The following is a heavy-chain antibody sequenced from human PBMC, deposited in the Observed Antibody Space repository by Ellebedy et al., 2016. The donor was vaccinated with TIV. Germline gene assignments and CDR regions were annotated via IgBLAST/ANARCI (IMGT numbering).Heavy chain of an antibody. Sequence: GESLKISCAASGFTFSSYWMPWVRQAPGKGLEWVSYISGSTSTIFYADSVKGRFTISRDNAKNSLYLQMNSLRAEDTAVYYCARTDDIVVVPAQIDYWGQGTLVTVSS. J-gene: IGHJ4*02. CDR2: ISGSTSTI. D-gene: IGHD2-2*01. CDR1: GFTFSSYW. V-gene: IGHV3-48*04. CDR3: ARTDDIVVVPAQIDY.